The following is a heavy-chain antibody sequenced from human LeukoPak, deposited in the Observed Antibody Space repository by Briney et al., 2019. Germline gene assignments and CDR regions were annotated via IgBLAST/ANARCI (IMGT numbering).Heavy chain of an antibody. Sequence: PGGSLRLSCPASGFTFSSYAMHWVRQAPGKGLEYVSAISSNGGSTYYADSVKGRFTISRDNSKNTLYLQMGSLRAEDTAVYYCVKDLDSYGYDYFDYWGQGTLGTVSS. CDR1: GFTFSSYA. V-gene: IGHV3-64D*06. CDR3: VKDLDSYGYDYFDY. J-gene: IGHJ4*02. D-gene: IGHD5-18*01. CDR2: ISSNGGST.